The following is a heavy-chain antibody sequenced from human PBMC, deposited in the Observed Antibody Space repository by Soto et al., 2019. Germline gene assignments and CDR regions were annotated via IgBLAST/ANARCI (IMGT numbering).Heavy chain of an antibody. CDR2: IYYSGST. Sequence: LTCTVSGGSISSGDYYWSWIRQPPGKGLEWIGYIYYSGSTYYNPSLKSRVTISVDTSKNQFSLKLSSVTAADTAVYYCARASYYYDSSGYYYPVAFDLWGQGTMVTVSS. V-gene: IGHV4-30-4*01. J-gene: IGHJ3*01. CDR3: ARASYYYDSSGYYYPVAFDL. CDR1: GGSISSGDYY. D-gene: IGHD3-22*01.